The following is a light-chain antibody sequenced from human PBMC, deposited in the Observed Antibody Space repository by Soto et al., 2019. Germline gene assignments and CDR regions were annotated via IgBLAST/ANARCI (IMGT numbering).Light chain of an antibody. CDR3: QTYNSAAWT. J-gene: IGKJ1*01. CDR2: VAS. Sequence: DIQMTQSPSSLSASVGDRVTITCRASQGISTYLDWYQQQPGKVSKLLIYVASTMQAVVPSRFSGSGSGKDITLTISGLQPEYVATYYCQTYNSAAWTFGQGTKVEIK. CDR1: QGISTY. V-gene: IGKV1-27*01.